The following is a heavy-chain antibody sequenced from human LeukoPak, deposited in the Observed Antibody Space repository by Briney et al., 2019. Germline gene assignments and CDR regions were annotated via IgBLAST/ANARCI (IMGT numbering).Heavy chain of an antibody. D-gene: IGHD1-26*01. V-gene: IGHV1-2*02. CDR1: GYTFSGYY. J-gene: IGHJ4*02. Sequence: GASAKVSCKASGYTFSGYYMHWVRQAPGQGLESMGWINSNSGARNYAPKFQGRATFSRDNSISTAYMELSSLRSDDTAIYYCARGRGGATTGFDHWGQGTLVTVSS. CDR3: ARGRGGATTGFDH. CDR2: INSNSGAR.